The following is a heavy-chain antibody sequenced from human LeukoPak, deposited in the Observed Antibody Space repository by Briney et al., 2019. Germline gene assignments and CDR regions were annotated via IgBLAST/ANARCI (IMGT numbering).Heavy chain of an antibody. Sequence: GAALQISCKGSGSFFATYWIGWGRQLPGKGLELMGIIYPGDSDTRYSPSFQGQITILDDKYTSTAYLQWSSLKVSDAATYYCARSLPGTMLRGYGMDVWGQGTTVTVSS. CDR2: IYPGDSDT. D-gene: IGHD3-10*01. V-gene: IGHV5-51*01. J-gene: IGHJ6*02. CDR1: GSFFATYW. CDR3: ARSLPGTMLRGYGMDV.